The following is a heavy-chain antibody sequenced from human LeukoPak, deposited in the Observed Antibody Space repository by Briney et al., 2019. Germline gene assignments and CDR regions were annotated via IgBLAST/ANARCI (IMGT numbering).Heavy chain of an antibody. D-gene: IGHD6-13*01. CDR2: ISAYNGNT. CDR1: GYTFTSYG. J-gene: IGHJ4*02. V-gene: IGHV1-18*01. CDR3: ARPRDSSSWTRYYFDY. Sequence: ASVKVSCKASGYTFTSYGISWVRQAPGQGREWMGWISAYNGNTNYAQKLQGRVTMTTDTSTSTAYMELRSLRSDDTAVYYCARPRDSSSWTRYYFDYWGQGTLVTVSS.